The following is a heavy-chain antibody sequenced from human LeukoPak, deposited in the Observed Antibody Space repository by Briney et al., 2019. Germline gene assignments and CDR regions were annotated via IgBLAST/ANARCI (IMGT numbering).Heavy chain of an antibody. Sequence: GGSLRLSCAASGSTFSSYSMSWVRQAPGKGLEWISYITSSSSTIHYADSVKGRFTISRDNAKNSLYLQMNSLRAEDTAVYYCARTRSGYNMDVWGKGTTVSVSS. CDR3: ARTRSGYNMDV. V-gene: IGHV3-48*01. CDR1: GSTFSSYS. J-gene: IGHJ6*03. CDR2: ITSSSSTI. D-gene: IGHD6-25*01.